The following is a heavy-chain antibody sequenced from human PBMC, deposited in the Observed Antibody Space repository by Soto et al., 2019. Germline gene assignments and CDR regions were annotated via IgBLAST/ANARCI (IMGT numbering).Heavy chain of an antibody. V-gene: IGHV3-30-3*01. D-gene: IGHD3-22*01. CDR3: AKERREYRYDSHYGMDV. Sequence: GGSLRHSCAASGLTFGIFAMHGVRQAPGKGLEWAAVISYEGSYKEYADSVKGRFTISRDNSRNTVYLQIDSPRGEDTAVYYCAKERREYRYDSHYGMDVCGQGPTVTASS. CDR1: GLTFGIFA. J-gene: IGHJ6*02. CDR2: ISYEGSYK.